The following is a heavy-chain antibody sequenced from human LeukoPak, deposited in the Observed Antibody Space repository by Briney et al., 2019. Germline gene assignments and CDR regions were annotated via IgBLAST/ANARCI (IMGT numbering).Heavy chain of an antibody. Sequence: GGSLRLSCAASGFTFSSYAMSWVRQAPGKGLEWVSTISGSGGVTYYADSVKGRFTISRDNSKNTLYLQMNSLRAEDTAVYYCAKGEMYSSSWYSDYWGQGTLVTVSS. CDR1: GFTFSSYA. J-gene: IGHJ4*02. CDR2: ISGSGGVT. V-gene: IGHV3-23*01. CDR3: AKGEMYSSSWYSDY. D-gene: IGHD6-13*01.